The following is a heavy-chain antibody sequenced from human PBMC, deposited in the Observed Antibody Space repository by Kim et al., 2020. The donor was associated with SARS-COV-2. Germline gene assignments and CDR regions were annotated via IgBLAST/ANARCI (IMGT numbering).Heavy chain of an antibody. J-gene: IGHJ4*02. Sequence: STYYADALKGRFTISSDDSKNALYPEMSSLRADDTAVYYCAKRTPNYFDYWGQGTLVTVSS. CDR3: AKRTPNYFDY. CDR2: ST. V-gene: IGHV3-23*01.